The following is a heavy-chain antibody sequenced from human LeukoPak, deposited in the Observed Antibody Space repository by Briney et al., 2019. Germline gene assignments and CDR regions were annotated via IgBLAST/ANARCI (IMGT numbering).Heavy chain of an antibody. CDR3: AKDLTMIVVASPDDAFDI. CDR2: ISGSGGST. Sequence: GSLRLSCAASGFTFSSYAMSWVRQAPGKGLEWVSAISGSGGSTYYADSVKGRFTISRDNSKNTLYLQMNSLRAEDTAVHYCAKDLTMIVVASPDDAFDIWGQGTMVTVSS. CDR1: GFTFSSYA. J-gene: IGHJ3*02. V-gene: IGHV3-23*01. D-gene: IGHD3-22*01.